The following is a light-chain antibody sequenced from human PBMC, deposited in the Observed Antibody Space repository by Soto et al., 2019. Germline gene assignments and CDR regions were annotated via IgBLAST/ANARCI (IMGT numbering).Light chain of an antibody. CDR3: QKYDDVPYT. Sequence: QMTQSPSSLSASVGDRVTITCRASQSIIRYLAWYQQKQGMPPKLLIYAASTLQSGVPSRFSGSGSGTDFPLTISSLHPEDVATYYCQKYDDVPYTFGQGTKLEIK. CDR2: AAS. V-gene: IGKV1-27*01. CDR1: QSIIRY. J-gene: IGKJ2*01.